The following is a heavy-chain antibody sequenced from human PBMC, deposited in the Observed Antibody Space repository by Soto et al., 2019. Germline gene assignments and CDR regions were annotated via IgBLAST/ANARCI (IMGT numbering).Heavy chain of an antibody. CDR3: AREGVHCSGGSCYGMDV. CDR1: GFTFSSYA. V-gene: IGHV3-23*01. CDR2: ISGSGGST. D-gene: IGHD2-15*01. J-gene: IGHJ6*02. Sequence: PGGSLRLSCAASGFTFSSYAMSWVRQAPGKGLEWVSAISGSGGSTYYADSVKGRFTISRDNSKNTLYLQMNSLRAEDTAVYYCAREGVHCSGGSCYGMDVWGQGTTVTVS.